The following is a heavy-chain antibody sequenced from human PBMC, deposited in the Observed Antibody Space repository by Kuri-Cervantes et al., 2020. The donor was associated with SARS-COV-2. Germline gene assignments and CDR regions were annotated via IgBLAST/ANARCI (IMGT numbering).Heavy chain of an antibody. CDR2: IGPSGTTK. V-gene: IGHV3-11*04. J-gene: IGHJ4*02. CDR3: ARDLRLGKSLDY. CDR1: GFIFSDYH. Sequence: GESLNISCTAPGFIFSDYHMTWIRQAPGKGLEWVSNIGPSGTTKYYADSVKGRFTISRDNAKTSLYLQMSSLRAEDTAVYYCARDLRLGKSLDYWGQGTLVTVSS. D-gene: IGHD7-27*01.